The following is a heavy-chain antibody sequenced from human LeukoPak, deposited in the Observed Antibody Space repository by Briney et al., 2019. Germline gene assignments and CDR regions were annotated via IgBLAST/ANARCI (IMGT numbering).Heavy chain of an antibody. CDR1: GFTVSSNY. D-gene: IGHD3-22*01. V-gene: IGHV3-53*01. CDR3: ARAEYYYDSSGCAFDY. Sequence: GGSVRLSCAASGFTVSSNYMSWVRQAPGKGLEWVSVIYSGGSTYYADSVKGRFTISRDNSKNTLYLQMNSLRAEDTAVYYCARAEYYYDSSGCAFDYWGQGTLVTVSS. CDR2: IYSGGST. J-gene: IGHJ4*02.